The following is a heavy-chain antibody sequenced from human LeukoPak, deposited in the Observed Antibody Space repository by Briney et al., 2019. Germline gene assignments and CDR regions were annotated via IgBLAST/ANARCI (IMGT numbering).Heavy chain of an antibody. CDR2: IYHTGST. J-gene: IGHJ4*02. Sequence: SETLSLTCAVSGGSISSGDWWTWVRQPPGKGLEWIGEIYHTGSTNYNPSLKSRVTISVDKSKNQFSLKLNSVTAADTAVYYCAGERGEEYSSGWYKRNYFDNWGQGIRVTVSS. CDR1: GGSISSGDW. V-gene: IGHV4-4*02. CDR3: AGERGEEYSSGWYKRNYFDN. D-gene: IGHD6-19*01.